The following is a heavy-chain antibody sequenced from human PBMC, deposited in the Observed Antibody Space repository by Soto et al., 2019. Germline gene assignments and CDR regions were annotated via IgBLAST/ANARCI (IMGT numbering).Heavy chain of an antibody. Sequence: QVQLVQSGAGVKKPGSSVKVSCKASGGTFSSYTISWVRQAPGQGLEWMGRIIPILGIANYAQKFQGRVTITADKSTSTAYMELSSLRSEDTAVYYCARSPYDYIWGSYRFDWYFDLWGRGTLVTVSS. CDR1: GGTFSSYT. CDR2: IIPILGIA. V-gene: IGHV1-69*02. D-gene: IGHD3-16*02. CDR3: ARSPYDYIWGSYRFDWYFDL. J-gene: IGHJ2*01.